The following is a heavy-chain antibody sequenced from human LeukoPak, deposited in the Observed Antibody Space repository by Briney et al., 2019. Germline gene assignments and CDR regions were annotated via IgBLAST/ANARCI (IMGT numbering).Heavy chain of an antibody. J-gene: IGHJ4*02. CDR3: ARLIRYFDWIYDY. V-gene: IGHV3-7*01. Sequence: GPLGLSGAASGFTLSSYWMSWVRQAPGKGLEGVANIKQDGSEKYYVHSVKGGFTISRDNAKNSLYLQMNSLRAEDTAVYYCARLIRYFDWIYDYWGQGTLVTVSS. CDR1: GFTLSSYW. D-gene: IGHD3-9*01. CDR2: IKQDGSEK.